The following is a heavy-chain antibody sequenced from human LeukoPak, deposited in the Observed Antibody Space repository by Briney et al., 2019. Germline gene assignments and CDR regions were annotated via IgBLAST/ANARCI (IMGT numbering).Heavy chain of an antibody. J-gene: IGHJ4*02. CDR3: ARGSTGDKSNN. CDR2: IYYSGTT. Sequence: SQTLSLTCTVSGGSISSGGYYWGWIRQLPGKGLEWIRYIYYSGTTSYNPSLKSRLTISLDTSENQFSLKLSSVTAADTAVYYCARGSTGDKSNNWGQGTLVTVSS. V-gene: IGHV4-31*03. CDR1: GGSISSGGYY. D-gene: IGHD7-27*01.